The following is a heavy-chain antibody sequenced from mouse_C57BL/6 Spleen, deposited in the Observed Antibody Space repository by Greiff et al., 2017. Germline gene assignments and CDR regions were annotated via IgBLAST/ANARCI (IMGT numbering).Heavy chain of an antibody. V-gene: IGHV15-2*01. CDR1: DSEVFPIAY. CDR3: ARARGNGGYYFDY. J-gene: IGHJ2*01. CDR2: ILPSIGRT. Sequence: VKLQESGSEPRSPGSSVKLSCKDFDSEVFPIAYMSWVRQKPGHGFEWIGGILPSIGRTIYGEKFEDKATLDADTLSNTAYLELNSLTSEDSAIYYCARARGNGGYYFDYWGQGTTLTVSS.